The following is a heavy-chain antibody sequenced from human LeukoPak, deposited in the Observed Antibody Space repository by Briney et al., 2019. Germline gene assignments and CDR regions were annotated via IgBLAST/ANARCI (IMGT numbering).Heavy chain of an antibody. CDR3: ARVYGAKFDY. D-gene: IGHD4-23*01. J-gene: IGHJ4*02. Sequence: GESLQISCKGSGYIFTTSWIGWVRQLPGKGLEWMALIYPSDSDTRYSPSFQGQVTISADKSISTAFLQWSSLKASDTAMYYCARVYGAKFDYWGQGTLVTVSS. CDR1: GYIFTTSW. V-gene: IGHV5-51*01. CDR2: IYPSDSDT.